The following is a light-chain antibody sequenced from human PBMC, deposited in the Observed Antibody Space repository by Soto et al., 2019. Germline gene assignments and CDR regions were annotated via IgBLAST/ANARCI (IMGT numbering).Light chain of an antibody. CDR1: QDIAAY. Sequence: IQVAQKRSSVRRAGEESGTMSCRASQDIAAYLAWYQHKPGRAPELLIHAASSLQSGVPSRFSGSASGTDFTLAISSLQPQAYPTYRSKRSHIQPRGTCRQGTKVDIK. CDR3: KRSHIQPRGT. J-gene: IGKJ1*01. CDR2: AAS. V-gene: IGKV1-12*01.